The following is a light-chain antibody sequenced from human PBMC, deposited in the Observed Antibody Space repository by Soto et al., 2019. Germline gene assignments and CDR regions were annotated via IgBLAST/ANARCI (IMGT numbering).Light chain of an antibody. Sequence: QSVLTQPPSASGSPGPSVTISCTGTSSDVGGYNYVSWYQQHPGKAPKLMISEVSKRPSGVPDRFSGSKSGNTASLTVSGLQAEDEADYYCSSFAGNNNLVFGGGTKLTVL. CDR2: EVS. CDR3: SSFAGNNNLV. CDR1: SSDVGGYNY. V-gene: IGLV2-8*01. J-gene: IGLJ2*01.